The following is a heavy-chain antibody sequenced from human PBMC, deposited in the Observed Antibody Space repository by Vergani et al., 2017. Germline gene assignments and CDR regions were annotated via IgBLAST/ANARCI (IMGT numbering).Heavy chain of an antibody. Sequence: QVHLVESGGGVVQPGRSLRLSCVVSGFTSSYYGMHWVRQAPGKGLEWVAVISYDGTQKYYADSVKGRFTISRDNSKNTLYLQMNSLRAEDTAVYYCAKRAADPHNYGMDVWGQGTTVTVSS. CDR3: AKRAADPHNYGMDV. V-gene: IGHV3-30*18. D-gene: IGHD6-25*01. CDR1: GFTSSYYG. CDR2: ISYDGTQK. J-gene: IGHJ6*02.